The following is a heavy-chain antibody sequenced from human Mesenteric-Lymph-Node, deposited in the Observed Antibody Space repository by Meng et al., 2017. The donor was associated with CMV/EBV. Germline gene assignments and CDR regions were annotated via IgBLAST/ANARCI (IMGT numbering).Heavy chain of an antibody. J-gene: IGHJ4*02. V-gene: IGHV3-11*01. CDR3: ASRRYFDWSIIDY. Sequence: AAAEFTVSDTYRSWIRQVPGKGLEWVSYISSSGSTIYYADSVKGRFTISRDNAKNSLYLQMNSLRAEDTAVYYCASRRYFDWSIIDYWGQGTLVTVSS. CDR1: EFTVSDTY. D-gene: IGHD3-9*01. CDR2: ISSSGSTI.